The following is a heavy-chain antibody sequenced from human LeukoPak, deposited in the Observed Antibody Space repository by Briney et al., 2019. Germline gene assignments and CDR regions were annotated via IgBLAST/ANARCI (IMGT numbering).Heavy chain of an antibody. V-gene: IGHV4-59*08. CDR2: IYYSGST. Sequence: SETLSLTCTVSGGSISSYYWSWIRQPPGKGLEWIGYIYYSGSTNYNPPLKSRVTISVDTSKNQFSLKLSSVTAADTAVYYCARLGAAAAGTGLLDYWGQGTLVTVSS. CDR1: GGSISSYY. D-gene: IGHD6-13*01. CDR3: ARLGAAAAGTGLLDY. J-gene: IGHJ4*02.